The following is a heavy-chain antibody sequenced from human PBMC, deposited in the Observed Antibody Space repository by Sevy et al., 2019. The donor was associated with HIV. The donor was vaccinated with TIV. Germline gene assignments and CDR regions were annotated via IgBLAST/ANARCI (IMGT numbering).Heavy chain of an antibody. Sequence: GGSLRLSCAASGFTFDDYAMHWVRQAPGKGLEWVSGISWNSGSIGYADSVKGRFTISRDNAKNSLYLQMNSLRAEDTAVYYCASPLPFYYGSGSEEFDYWGRGTLVTVSS. D-gene: IGHD3-10*01. J-gene: IGHJ4*02. V-gene: IGHV3-9*01. CDR3: ASPLPFYYGSGSEEFDY. CDR1: GFTFDDYA. CDR2: ISWNSGSI.